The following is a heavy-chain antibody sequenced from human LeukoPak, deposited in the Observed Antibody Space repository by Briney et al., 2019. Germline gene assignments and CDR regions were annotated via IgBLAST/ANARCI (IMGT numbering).Heavy chain of an antibody. D-gene: IGHD5-12*01. CDR2: IRSKDYGGTT. CDR3: AGRGWLRNN. CDR1: GFTFGDYA. Sequence: GGSLRLSCTASGFTFGDYAMSWVRQAPGKGLEWVGFIRSKDYGGTTEYAASVKGRFTISRDDSKSIAYLQMNSLRAEDTAVYYCAGRGWLRNNWGQGTLVTVSS. J-gene: IGHJ4*02. V-gene: IGHV3-49*04.